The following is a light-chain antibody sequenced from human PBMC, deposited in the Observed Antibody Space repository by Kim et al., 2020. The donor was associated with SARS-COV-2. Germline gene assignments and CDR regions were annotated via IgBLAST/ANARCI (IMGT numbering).Light chain of an antibody. J-gene: IGLJ3*02. CDR2: VYGDGTY. V-gene: IGLV4-69*01. CDR1: SGHSSYG. Sequence: QLVLTQSPSASASLGASVKLTCTLSSGHSSYGIAWHQQQPGKGPRYLMKVYGDGTYTKGAGIPDRFSGSGSGAERYLTISSLQSEDEGDYYCQSWGRDGPNWVFGGGTQLTVL. CDR3: QSWGRDGPNWV.